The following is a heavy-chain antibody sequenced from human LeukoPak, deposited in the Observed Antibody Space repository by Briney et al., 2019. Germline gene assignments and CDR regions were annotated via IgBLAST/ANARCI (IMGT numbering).Heavy chain of an antibody. CDR2: ISYSRTT. D-gene: IGHD6-19*01. V-gene: IGHV4-59*08. J-gene: IGHJ3*02. CDR3: AKLGHSDGWYLGAFDI. Sequence: PSETLSLTCAVSGGSITGHYWNWIRQTPGMRLEWIGYISYSRTTIYNSYFKGRATMSIDTSKNQLYLNLTSVTATDTAVYYCAKLGHSDGWYLGAFDIWGQGTTVIVSS. CDR1: GGSITGHY.